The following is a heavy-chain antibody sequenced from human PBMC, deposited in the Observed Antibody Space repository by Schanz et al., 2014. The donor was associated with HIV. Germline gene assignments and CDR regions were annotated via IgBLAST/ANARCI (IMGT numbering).Heavy chain of an antibody. D-gene: IGHD4-17*01. CDR1: GFTFSSDA. V-gene: IGHV3-33*08. J-gene: IGHJ4*02. CDR2: IWYDGSNK. Sequence: VRLLESGGGLVQPGGSLRLSCAAFGFTFSSDAMSWVRQAPGKGLEWVAVIWYDGSNKYYADSVKGRFTISRDNSKNTLYLQMNSLRAEDTAVYYCYGDESGYWGQGTLVTVSS. CDR3: YGDESGY.